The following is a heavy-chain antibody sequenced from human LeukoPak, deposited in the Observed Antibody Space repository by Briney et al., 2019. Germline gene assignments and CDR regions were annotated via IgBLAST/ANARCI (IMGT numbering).Heavy chain of an antibody. CDR2: IHYSGST. CDR1: GGSISSYY. V-gene: IGHV4-59*01. Sequence: SETLSLTCTVSGGSISSYYWTWIRQPPGKGLEWIGYIHYSGSTNYNPSLKSRVTISVDTSKNQFSLKLSSVTAADTAVYYCARFCSGGRCPDYWGQGTLVTVSS. J-gene: IGHJ4*02. CDR3: ARFCSGGRCPDY. D-gene: IGHD2-15*01.